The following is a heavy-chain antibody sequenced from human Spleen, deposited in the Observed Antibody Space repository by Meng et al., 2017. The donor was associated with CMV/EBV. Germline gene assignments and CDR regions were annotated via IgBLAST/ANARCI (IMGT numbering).Heavy chain of an antibody. Sequence: QVQLGQSGAEVKKPGASVKVSCKASGYTFTSYGISWVRQAPGQGLEWMGWISAYNGNTNYAQKLQGRVTMTTDTSTSTAYMELRSLRSDDTAVYYCARVTAAAGIKSRAFDPWGQGTLVTVSS. D-gene: IGHD6-13*01. J-gene: IGHJ5*02. CDR1: GYTFTSYG. CDR3: ARVTAAAGIKSRAFDP. V-gene: IGHV1-18*01. CDR2: ISAYNGNT.